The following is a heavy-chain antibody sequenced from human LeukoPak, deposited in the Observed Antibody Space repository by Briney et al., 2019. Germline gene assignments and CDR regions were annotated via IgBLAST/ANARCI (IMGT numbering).Heavy chain of an antibody. J-gene: IGHJ6*02. CDR2: INSDGSTT. CDR1: GFTFSTYW. Sequence: GGSLRLSCAASGFTFSTYWVHWVRQAPGKGLVWVSRINSDGSTTNYSDSVKGRFTISRDNAKNTLYLQMSSLTAEDTAVYYCARDVLRYFDWLLGNYYYYYGMDVWGQGTTVTVSS. CDR3: ARDVLRYFDWLLGNYYYYYGMDV. V-gene: IGHV3-74*01. D-gene: IGHD3-9*01.